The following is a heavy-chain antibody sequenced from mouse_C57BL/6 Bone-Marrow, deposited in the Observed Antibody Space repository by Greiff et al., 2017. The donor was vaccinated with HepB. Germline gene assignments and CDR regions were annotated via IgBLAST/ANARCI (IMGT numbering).Heavy chain of an antibody. J-gene: IGHJ1*03. CDR3: ARNEDYYGTPYWYFDV. Sequence: VKLVESGPGLVAPSQSLSITCTVSGFSLTSYAISWVRQPPGKGLEWLGVIWTGGGTNYNSALKSRLSISKDNSKSQVFLKMNSLQTDDTARYYCARNEDYYGTPYWYFDVWGTGTTVTVSS. D-gene: IGHD1-1*01. CDR1: GFSLTSYA. V-gene: IGHV2-9-1*01. CDR2: IWTGGGT.